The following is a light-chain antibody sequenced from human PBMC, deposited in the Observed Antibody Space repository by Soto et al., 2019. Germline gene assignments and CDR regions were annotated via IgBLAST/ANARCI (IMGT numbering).Light chain of an antibody. V-gene: IGKV3-20*01. CDR2: GAS. J-gene: IGKJ1*01. CDR3: QQYISSPLT. Sequence: EIVLTQSPATLSLSPGERATLSCSASQSVSSYLAWYQQKPGQAPRLLIYGASNRATGIPDRFSASGSGTDFTLTISRLEPEDFAVYYCQQYISSPLTFGQGTKVDIK. CDR1: QSVSSY.